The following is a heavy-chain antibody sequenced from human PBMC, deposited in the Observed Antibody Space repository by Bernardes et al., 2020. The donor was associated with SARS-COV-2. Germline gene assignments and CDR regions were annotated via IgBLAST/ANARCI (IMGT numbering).Heavy chain of an antibody. CDR3: ASTPVTMILVVITYYYFDL. Sequence: SETLSLTCTVSGDSVSSSSYFWGWIRQPPGKGLEWIGRIYSGGITYYNPSLKSRATISVDTSKNQFSLQLTSVTAAETAMYYCASTPVTMILVVITYYYFDLWGRGTLFTVSS. CDR2: IYSGGIT. V-gene: IGHV4-39*01. J-gene: IGHJ2*01. CDR1: GDSVSSSSYF. D-gene: IGHD3-22*01.